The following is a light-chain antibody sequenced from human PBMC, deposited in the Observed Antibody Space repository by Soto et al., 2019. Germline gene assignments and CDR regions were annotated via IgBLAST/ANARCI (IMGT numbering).Light chain of an antibody. CDR1: QSISRY. CDR3: QQTDSTPVT. J-gene: IGKJ4*01. Sequence: DIPMTQSPSSLSASVGDRVTITCRASQSISRYLNWYQQIPGKAPKLLIYAAASLQSGVPSRFSGSGSGTDFTLTIISLQPEDFATYYCQQTDSTPVTFGGGTKVEI. CDR2: AAA. V-gene: IGKV1-39*01.